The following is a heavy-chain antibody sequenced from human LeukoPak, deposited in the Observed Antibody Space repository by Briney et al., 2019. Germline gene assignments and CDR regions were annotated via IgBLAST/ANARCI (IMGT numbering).Heavy chain of an antibody. J-gene: IGHJ4*02. CDR1: GYTFTAYY. D-gene: IGHD6-6*01. Sequence: ASVKVSCKASGYTFTAYYMHWVRQAPGQGPEWMGWTNPNSGVTNYAQKFQGRVIMTSDTSISTAYMEFSRLRSDDTAMYYCARDLGVTVRPFSLFYWGQGTLVTVSS. CDR3: ARDLGVTVRPFSLFY. V-gene: IGHV1-2*02. CDR2: TNPNSGVT.